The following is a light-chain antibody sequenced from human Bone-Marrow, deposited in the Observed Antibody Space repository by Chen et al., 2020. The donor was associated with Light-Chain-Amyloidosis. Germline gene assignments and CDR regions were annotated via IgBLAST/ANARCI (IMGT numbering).Light chain of an antibody. V-gene: IGKV1-39*01. CDR2: AAS. CDR1: QSISSY. J-gene: IGKJ5*01. CDR3: QQTYSTPVT. Sequence: DIQMTQSPSSLSASVGARVTITCRASQSISSYLNWYQQKPGKAPKLLIYAASSLQRGVPSRFNGSGSETDFTLTSSSLQSEDFATYYGQQTYSTPVTFGQGTRLEIK.